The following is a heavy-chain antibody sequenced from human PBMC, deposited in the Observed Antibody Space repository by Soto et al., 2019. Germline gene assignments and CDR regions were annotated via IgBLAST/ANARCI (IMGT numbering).Heavy chain of an antibody. CDR1: GYTFTGYY. Sequence: GASVKVSCKASGYTFTGYYMHWVRQAPGQGLEWMGWINPNSGGTNYAQKFQGRVTMTRDTSISTAYMELSRLRSDDTAVYYCARDPPPIPYYDSWSGYYPSMDVWGQGTTVTVSS. D-gene: IGHD3-3*01. J-gene: IGHJ6*02. V-gene: IGHV1-2*02. CDR3: ARDPPPIPYYDSWSGYYPSMDV. CDR2: INPNSGGT.